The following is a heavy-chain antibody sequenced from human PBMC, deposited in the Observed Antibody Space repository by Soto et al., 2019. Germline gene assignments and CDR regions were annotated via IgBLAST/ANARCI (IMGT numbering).Heavy chain of an antibody. V-gene: IGHV3-48*03. CDR3: VRNGNKDA. Sequence: PGGSLRLSCTTSGFSFVSYEMNWVRQPPGKGLEWVSSISKTGDTIYYADSVKGRFTISRDNAKNSLFLQMNSLRAEDTAVYFCVRNGNKDAWGQGTLVTAPQ. D-gene: IGHD1-26*01. CDR1: GFSFVSYE. CDR2: ISKTGDTI. J-gene: IGHJ1*01.